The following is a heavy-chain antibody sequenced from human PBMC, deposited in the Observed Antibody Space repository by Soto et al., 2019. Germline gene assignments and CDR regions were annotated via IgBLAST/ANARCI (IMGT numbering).Heavy chain of an antibody. V-gene: IGHV2-5*01. CDR2: IYWNDDK. J-gene: IGHJ5*02. Sequence: QITLKESGPTLVKPTQTLTLTCTFSGFSLSTSGVGVGWIRQPPGKALECLALIYWNDDKRYSPSLKSRLTITKDTSKNQVVLTMTNMDPVDTATYYCAPQRVWFGEEWFDPWGQGTLVTVSS. CDR1: GFSLSTSGVG. D-gene: IGHD3-10*01. CDR3: APQRVWFGEEWFDP.